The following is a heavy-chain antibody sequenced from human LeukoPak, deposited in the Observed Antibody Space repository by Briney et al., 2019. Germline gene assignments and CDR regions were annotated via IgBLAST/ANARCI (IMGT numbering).Heavy chain of an antibody. D-gene: IGHD3-9*01. CDR1: GYTFTSYY. Sequence: ASVKVSCKASGYTFTSYYMHWVRQAPGQGLEWMGIIKPSGGSTSYAHTFQGRVTMTRDTSTSTVYMELSSLRSEDTAVYYCARCGSYYDILTGYYRRLDYYYGMDVWGQGTTVTVSS. CDR2: IKPSGGST. CDR3: ARCGSYYDILTGYYRRLDYYYGMDV. J-gene: IGHJ6*02. V-gene: IGHV1-46*01.